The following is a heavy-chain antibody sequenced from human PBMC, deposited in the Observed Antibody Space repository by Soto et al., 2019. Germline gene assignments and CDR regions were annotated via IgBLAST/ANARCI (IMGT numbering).Heavy chain of an antibody. CDR1: GFTFSSYS. J-gene: IGHJ3*02. CDR3: ARDGMIVVVGDAFDI. CDR2: ISSSSSTI. V-gene: IGHV3-48*04. Sequence: GSLRLSCAASGFTFSSYSMNWVRQAPGKGLEWVSYISSSSSTIYYADSVKGRFTISRDNAKNSLYLQMNSLRAEDTAVYYCARDGMIVVVGDAFDIWGQGTMVTVSS. D-gene: IGHD3-22*01.